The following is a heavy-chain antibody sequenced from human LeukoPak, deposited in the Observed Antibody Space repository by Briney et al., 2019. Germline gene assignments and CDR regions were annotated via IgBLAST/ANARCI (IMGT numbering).Heavy chain of an antibody. CDR3: AREPAGNLDGDYADY. CDR1: GGSFSGYY. J-gene: IGHJ4*02. D-gene: IGHD1-14*01. Sequence: SETLSLTCAVYGGSFSGYYWSWIRQPPGRGLEWIGEINQSGRTNYNPSLKSRVTMSVDTSRTQFSVMLSSGTAADTAVYYCAREPAGNLDGDYADYWGEGTLVTVSS. V-gene: IGHV4-34*01. CDR2: INQSGRT.